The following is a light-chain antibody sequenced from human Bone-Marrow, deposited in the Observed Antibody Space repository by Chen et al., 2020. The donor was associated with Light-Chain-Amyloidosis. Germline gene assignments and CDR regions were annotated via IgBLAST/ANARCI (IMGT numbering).Light chain of an antibody. Sequence: SYVLTQPSSVSVAPGQTATIACGGNNIGSTSVHWYQQTPGQAPLLVVYDDSDRPSGIPERLSGSNCGNTATLTIRRGEAGDEGDYYCQVWDRSSDRPVFGGGTKLTVL. V-gene: IGLV3-21*02. CDR2: DDS. CDR3: QVWDRSSDRPV. CDR1: NIGSTS. J-gene: IGLJ3*02.